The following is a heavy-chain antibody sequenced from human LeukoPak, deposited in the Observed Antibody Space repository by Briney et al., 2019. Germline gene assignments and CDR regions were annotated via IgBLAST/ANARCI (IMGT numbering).Heavy chain of an antibody. CDR3: ARADIVATILNNFDY. CDR2: ISYDGSNK. Sequence: PGGSLRLSCAASGFTFSSFTMNWVRQAPGKGLEWVAVISYDGSNKYYADSVKGRFTISRDNSKNTLYLQMNSLRAEDTAVYYCARADIVATILNNFDYWGQGTLVTVSS. CDR1: GFTFSSFT. V-gene: IGHV3-30*19. J-gene: IGHJ4*02. D-gene: IGHD5-12*01.